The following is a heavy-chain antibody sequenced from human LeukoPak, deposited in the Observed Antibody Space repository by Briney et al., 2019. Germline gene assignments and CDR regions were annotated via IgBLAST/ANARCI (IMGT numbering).Heavy chain of an antibody. CDR2: ISGSGGRT. Sequence: GGSLRLSCAASRFTFSNYVMTWLRQAPGKGLEWVSAISGSGGRTDYADSVKGRFTISRDNSKNTLYLQMNSLRAEDTAVYYCASRDPCNAGLCYGLNYWGQGTLLTVSS. CDR1: RFTFSNYV. CDR3: ASRDPCNAGLCYGLNY. J-gene: IGHJ4*02. V-gene: IGHV3-23*01. D-gene: IGHD2-15*01.